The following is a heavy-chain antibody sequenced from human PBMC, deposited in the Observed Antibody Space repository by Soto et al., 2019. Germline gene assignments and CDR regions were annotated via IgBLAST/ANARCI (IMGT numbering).Heavy chain of an antibody. CDR2: ISCSSGST. CDR1: GFTFDDYA. J-gene: IGHJ3*02. Sequence: GGSLRLSCAASGFTFDDYAMHWVRQAPGKGLEWVSGISCSSGSTDYADSVKGRFTISRDNSKNTLYLQMNSLRAEDTAVYYCAKPTRPSKWELLGAFDIWGQGTMVTVSS. V-gene: IGHV3-23*01. CDR3: AKPTRPSKWELLGAFDI. D-gene: IGHD1-26*01.